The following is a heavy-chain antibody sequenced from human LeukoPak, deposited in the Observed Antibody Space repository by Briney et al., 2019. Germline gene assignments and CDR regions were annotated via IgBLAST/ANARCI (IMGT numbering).Heavy chain of an antibody. Sequence: SETLSLTCAVSGYSISSGYYWGWIRQPPGKGLEWIGSIYHSGGTYYNPSLKSRVTISVDTSKNQFSLKLSSVTAADTGVYYCARGSSGLYYFDYWGQGTLVTVSS. CDR2: IYHSGGT. D-gene: IGHD6-19*01. V-gene: IGHV4-38-2*01. CDR3: ARGSSGLYYFDY. CDR1: GYSISSGYY. J-gene: IGHJ4*02.